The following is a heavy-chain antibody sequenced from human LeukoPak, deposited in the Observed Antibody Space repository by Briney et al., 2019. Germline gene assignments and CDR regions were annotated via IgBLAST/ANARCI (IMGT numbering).Heavy chain of an antibody. CDR3: AKGETTVITSPDY. D-gene: IGHD4-23*01. J-gene: IGHJ4*02. CDR2: ISYDGSDK. V-gene: IGHV3-30*18. CDR1: GFRFSNHG. Sequence: GGSLRLSCVASGFRFSNHGMHWVRQAPGKGLEWVALISYDGSDKYYPGSMKGRFTVSRDNSKNTLYLQMNSLRVEDTVMYYCAKGETTVITSPDYWGQGTLVTVSS.